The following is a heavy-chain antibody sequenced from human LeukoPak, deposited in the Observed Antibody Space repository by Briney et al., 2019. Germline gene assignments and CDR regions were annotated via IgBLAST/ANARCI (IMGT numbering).Heavy chain of an antibody. D-gene: IGHD6-13*01. Sequence: GSLXXSCAASGFTFSSYSMNWVRQAPGKGLEWVSSISSSSSYIYYADSVKGRFTISRDNAKNSLYLQMNSLRAEDTAVYYXAXXXXXLXXYXXYWGQGTLVTVSS. J-gene: IGHJ4*02. CDR3: AXXXXXLXXYXXY. CDR1: GFTFSSYS. CDR2: ISSSSSYI. V-gene: IGHV3-21*01.